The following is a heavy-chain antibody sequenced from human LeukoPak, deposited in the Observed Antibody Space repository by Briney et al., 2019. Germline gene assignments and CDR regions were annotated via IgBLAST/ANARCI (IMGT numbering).Heavy chain of an antibody. CDR2: ISSSGSTV. D-gene: IGHD3-22*01. CDR3: AKTPDHRGYFAAFDY. V-gene: IGHV3-11*01. CDR1: GFTFSDYY. J-gene: IGHJ4*02. Sequence: GGSLRPSCAASGFTFSDYYMSWIRQAPGKGLEWVSYISSSGSTVYYADSVKGRFTISRDNSKNTLYLQINSLRVEDTAVYYCAKTPDHRGYFAAFDYWGQGTLVTVSS.